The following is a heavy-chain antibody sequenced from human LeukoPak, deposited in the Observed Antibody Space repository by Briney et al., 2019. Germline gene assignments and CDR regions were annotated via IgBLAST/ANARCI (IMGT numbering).Heavy chain of an antibody. CDR2: ITGGGERT. CDR1: GFTFSEYA. J-gene: IGHJ6*03. CDR3: AKAYIAARPYYYYMDV. V-gene: IGHV3-23*01. D-gene: IGHD6-6*01. Sequence: GGSLRLSCAASGFTFSEYAMNWVRQAPGKGLEWVSHITGGGERTYFADSVKGRFTMSRDNSKNTLYLQMNSLRAEDTAVYYCAKAYIAARPYYYYMDVWGKGTTVTVSS.